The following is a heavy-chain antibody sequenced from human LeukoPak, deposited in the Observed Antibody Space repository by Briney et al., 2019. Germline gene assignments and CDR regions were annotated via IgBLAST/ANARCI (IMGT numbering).Heavy chain of an antibody. Sequence: GGSLRLSCAASGSTFSSYAMSRVRQAPGKGLEWVSAISGSGGTTYYADSVKGRFTISRDNSKNTLYLQMNSLRAEDTAVYYCARDAISSSSEDYYYYYMDVWGKGTTVTVSS. CDR1: GSTFSSYA. V-gene: IGHV3-23*01. D-gene: IGHD6-6*01. CDR3: ARDAISSSSEDYYYYYMDV. CDR2: ISGSGGTT. J-gene: IGHJ6*03.